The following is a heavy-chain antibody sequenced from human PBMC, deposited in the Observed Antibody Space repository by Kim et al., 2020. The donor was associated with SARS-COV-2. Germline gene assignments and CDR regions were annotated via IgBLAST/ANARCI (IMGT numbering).Heavy chain of an antibody. D-gene: IGHD3-22*01. Sequence: ASVKVSCKVSGYTLTELSMHWVRQAPGKGLEWMGGFDPEDGETIYAQKFQGRVTMTEDTSTDTAYMELSSLRSEDTAVYYCATAPIYYDSSGYEFNYWGQGTLVTVSS. J-gene: IGHJ4*02. V-gene: IGHV1-24*01. CDR1: GYTLTELS. CDR3: ATAPIYYDSSGYEFNY. CDR2: FDPEDGET.